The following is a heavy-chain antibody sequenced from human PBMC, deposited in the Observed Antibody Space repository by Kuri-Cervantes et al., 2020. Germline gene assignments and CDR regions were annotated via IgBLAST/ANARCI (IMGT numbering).Heavy chain of an antibody. CDR1: GFTFSSYA. D-gene: IGHD3-10*01. CDR2: ISDDGGTN. V-gene: IGHV3-30*04. J-gene: IGHJ4*02. CDR3: TKEGRGSGSQWAFDY. Sequence: GESLRLSCAASGFTFSSYAMHWVRQAPGKGLEWVAVISDDGGTNYYADSVKGRFTISRDNSKNMVYLQMNSLRPEDRAVYYCTKEGRGSGSQWAFDYWGQGTLVTVSS.